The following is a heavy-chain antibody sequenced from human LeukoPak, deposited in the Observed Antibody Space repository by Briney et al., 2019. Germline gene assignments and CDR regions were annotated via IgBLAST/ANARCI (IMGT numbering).Heavy chain of an antibody. CDR3: ASMYDSSGYPLDY. D-gene: IGHD3-22*01. CDR2: IYYSGST. Sequence: SETLSLTCTVSGGSISSYYWSSIRQPPGKGLEWIGYIYYSGSTNYNPSLKSRVTISVDTSKNQFSLKLSSVTAADTAVYYCASMYDSSGYPLDYWGQGTLVTVSS. V-gene: IGHV4-59*01. J-gene: IGHJ4*02. CDR1: GGSISSYY.